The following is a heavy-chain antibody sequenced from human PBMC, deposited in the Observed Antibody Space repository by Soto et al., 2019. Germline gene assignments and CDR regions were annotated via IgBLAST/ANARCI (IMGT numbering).Heavy chain of an antibody. Sequence: QVRLQEMGPGLVMPSQTLSLKCSVSGGSITTGGRYWSWIRQLPGKGLEWIGDIYYSGNTYYNASLKSRVTISLEAAKNQFSRKLSSVTAADTAVYYCAQALVFTGGDGYDIWGQGRLVTVSS. D-gene: IGHD3-9*01. CDR3: AQALVFTGGDGYDI. V-gene: IGHV4-31*02. CDR1: GGSITTGGRY. J-gene: IGHJ3*02. CDR2: IYYSGNT.